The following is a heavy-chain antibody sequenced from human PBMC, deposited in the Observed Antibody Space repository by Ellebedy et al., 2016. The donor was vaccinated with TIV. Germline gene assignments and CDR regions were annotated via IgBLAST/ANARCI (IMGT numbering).Heavy chain of an antibody. CDR3: ARETMVRGVLSP. J-gene: IGHJ5*02. Sequence: GESLKISCAASGFTFSSYAMHWVRQAPGKGLEWVAVISYDGSNKYYADSVKGRFTISRDNSKNTLYLQMNSLRAEDTAVYYCARETMVRGVLSPWGQGTLVTVSS. CDR2: ISYDGSNK. D-gene: IGHD3-10*01. V-gene: IGHV3-30-3*01. CDR1: GFTFSSYA.